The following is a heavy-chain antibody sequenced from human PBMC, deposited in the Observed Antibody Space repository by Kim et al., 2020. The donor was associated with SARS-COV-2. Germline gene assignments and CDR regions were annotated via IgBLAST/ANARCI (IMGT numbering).Heavy chain of an antibody. J-gene: IGHJ6*02. D-gene: IGHD3-10*01. Sequence: PALKSRLSISLDTSKNQCSLKLTSVTAADTALYYCARDLRLPYGSGSGFDVWGQGTAVTVSS. CDR3: ARDLRLPYGSGSGFDV. V-gene: IGHV4-31*02.